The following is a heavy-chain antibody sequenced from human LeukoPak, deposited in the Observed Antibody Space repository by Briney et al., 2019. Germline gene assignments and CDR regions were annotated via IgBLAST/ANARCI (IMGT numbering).Heavy chain of an antibody. CDR3: ERVGKLQDFDY. CDR1: GYTFTGYY. V-gene: IGHV1-2*02. Sequence: ASVKVSCKASGYTFTGYYMHWVRHAPGRGLECGGCINPKSGGTNYAQKFQGRVTMTRDTSISTAYMELSRLRSEDTAVYYCERVGKLQDFDYWGQGTLVTVSS. D-gene: IGHD4-23*01. CDR2: INPKSGGT. J-gene: IGHJ4*02.